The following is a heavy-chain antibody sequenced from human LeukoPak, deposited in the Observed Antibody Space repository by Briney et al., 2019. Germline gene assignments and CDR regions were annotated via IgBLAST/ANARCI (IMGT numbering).Heavy chain of an antibody. CDR1: GFTFSSVW. CDR2: INLEGSTK. CDR3: VKFLGRSFDV. Sequence: GGTLRLSCAASGFTFSSVWMSWVRQAPGKGLEWVANINLEGSTKEYVDSVRGRFTISRDNAKNSLSLQMSYLRVEDTAVYYCVKFLGRSFDVWGQGTVVTVSS. V-gene: IGHV3-7*01. J-gene: IGHJ3*01. D-gene: IGHD2-21*01.